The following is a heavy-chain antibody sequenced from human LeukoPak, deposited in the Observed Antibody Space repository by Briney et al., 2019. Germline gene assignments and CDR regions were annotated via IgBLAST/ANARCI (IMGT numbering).Heavy chain of an antibody. J-gene: IGHJ3*02. CDR3: ARHHHGGRLLWFGSPRRGDAFDI. Sequence: PSETLSLTCTVSGGSISSSSYYWGWIRQPPGKGLEWIGSIYYSGSTYYNPSLKSRVTISVDTSKNQFSLKLSSVTAADTAVYYCARHHHGGRLLWFGSPRRGDAFDIWGQGTMVTVSS. CDR1: GGSISSSSYY. V-gene: IGHV4-39*01. CDR2: IYYSGST. D-gene: IGHD3-10*01.